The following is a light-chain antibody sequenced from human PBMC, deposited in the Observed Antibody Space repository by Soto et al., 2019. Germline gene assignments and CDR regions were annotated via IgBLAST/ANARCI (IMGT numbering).Light chain of an antibody. Sequence: EIVLTQSPGTLALSPGEGATLSCRASQSVSKYLAWYQQKPGQAPRLLIYGASSRATGIPDSFSGSGSGTDFTLTISRLEPEDLAFYYCQQYGGSPQTFGQGPRWIS. CDR2: GAS. CDR3: QQYGGSPQT. CDR1: QSVSKY. V-gene: IGKV3-20*01. J-gene: IGKJ1*01.